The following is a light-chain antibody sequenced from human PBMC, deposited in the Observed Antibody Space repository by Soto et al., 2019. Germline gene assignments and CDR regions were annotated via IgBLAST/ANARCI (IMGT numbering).Light chain of an antibody. Sequence: EIVLTQSPGTLSLSPGERATLSCRASQSVSSSYLAWYQQKPGQAPRLLIYGASSRATGIPDRFSGSGSGTDFTLTISRLEPEDFGLYYCHQYGNSPLTFGGGTKVE. CDR1: QSVSSSY. CDR3: HQYGNSPLT. J-gene: IGKJ4*01. CDR2: GAS. V-gene: IGKV3-20*01.